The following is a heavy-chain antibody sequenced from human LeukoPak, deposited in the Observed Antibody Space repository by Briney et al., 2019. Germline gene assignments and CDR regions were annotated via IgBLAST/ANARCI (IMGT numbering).Heavy chain of an antibody. CDR1: GFTFSSYA. J-gene: IGHJ4*02. D-gene: IGHD4-23*01. CDR3: ARATVGQLIDY. Sequence: HSGGSLRLSCAASGFTFSSYAMHWVRQAPVKGLEWVAVISYDGSNKYYADSVKGRFTISRDNSKNTLYLQMNSLRAEDTAVYYCARATVGQLIDYWGQGTLVTVSS. V-gene: IGHV3-30-3*01. CDR2: ISYDGSNK.